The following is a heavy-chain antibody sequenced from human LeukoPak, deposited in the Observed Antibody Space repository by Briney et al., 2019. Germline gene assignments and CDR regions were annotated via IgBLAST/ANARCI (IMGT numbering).Heavy chain of an antibody. CDR2: FDPEDGET. CDR1: GYTLTELS. CDR3: ATNQRESCSRLRGAFDI. Sequence: ASVKVSCKVSGYTLTELSMHWVRQAPGKGLEWMGGFDPEDGETIYAQKFQGRVTMTKDTSTDTAYMELSSLRSEDTAVYYCATNQRESCSRLRGAFDIWGQGTMVTVSS. J-gene: IGHJ3*02. V-gene: IGHV1-24*01. D-gene: IGHD2-15*01.